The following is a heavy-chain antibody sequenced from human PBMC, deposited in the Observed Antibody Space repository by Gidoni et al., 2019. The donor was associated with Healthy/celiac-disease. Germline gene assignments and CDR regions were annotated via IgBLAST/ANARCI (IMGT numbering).Heavy chain of an antibody. V-gene: IGHV4-59*01. J-gene: IGHJ6*02. CDR3: AREVVRGVHPVYYYYGMDV. Sequence: QVQLQESGPGLVTPSETLSLTCTVPGGSISSYYWSWIRQPPGKGLEWIGYIYYSGSTNYNPSLKSRVTISVDTSKNQFSLKLSSVTAADTAVYYCAREVVRGVHPVYYYYGMDVWGQGTTVTVSS. D-gene: IGHD3-10*01. CDR2: IYYSGST. CDR1: GGSISSYY.